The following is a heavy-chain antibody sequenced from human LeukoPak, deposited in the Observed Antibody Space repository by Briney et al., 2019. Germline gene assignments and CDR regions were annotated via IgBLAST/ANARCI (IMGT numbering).Heavy chain of an antibody. D-gene: IGHD1-26*01. CDR3: ARVRELLETYAFDI. J-gene: IGHJ3*02. CDR1: GFTFSSYS. V-gene: IGHV3-21*01. CDR2: ISSSSSYI. Sequence: GGSLRLSCAASGFTFSSYSMNWVRQAPGEGLEWVSSISSSSSYIYYADSVKGRFTISRDNAKNSLYLQMNSLRAEDTAVYYCARVRELLETYAFDIWGQGTMVTVSS.